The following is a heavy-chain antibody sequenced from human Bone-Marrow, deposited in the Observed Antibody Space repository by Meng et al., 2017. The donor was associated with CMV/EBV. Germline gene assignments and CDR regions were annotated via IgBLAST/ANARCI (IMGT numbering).Heavy chain of an antibody. J-gene: IGHJ4*02. D-gene: IGHD3-10*01. CDR3: ARYRGYYGSGSFRLDY. V-gene: IGHV4-39*01. Sequence: SETLSLTCTVSGGSISSSSYYWGWIRQPPGKGLEWIGSIYYSGSTYYNPSLKSRVTISVDTSKNQFSLKLSSVTAADTAVYYCARYRGYYGSGSFRLDYWGQGTLVTVSS. CDR1: GGSISSSSYY. CDR2: IYYSGST.